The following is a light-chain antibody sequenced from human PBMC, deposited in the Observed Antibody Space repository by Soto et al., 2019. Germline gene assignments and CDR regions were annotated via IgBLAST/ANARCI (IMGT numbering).Light chain of an antibody. J-gene: IGLJ1*01. CDR1: SSDVGEYDY. CDR3: CSYVGSPYV. V-gene: IGLV2-11*01. Sequence: QSVPTQPRSVSGSPGQSVTISCTGTSSDVGEYDYVSWYQQHPGKAPKLMIFDVSERPSGVPDRFSGSKTGNTASLTISGFQAEDEADYYCCSYVGSPYVFGTGTKLTV. CDR2: DVS.